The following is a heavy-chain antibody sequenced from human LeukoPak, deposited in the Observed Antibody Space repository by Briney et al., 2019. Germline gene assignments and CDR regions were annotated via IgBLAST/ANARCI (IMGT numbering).Heavy chain of an antibody. CDR3: ARETTVTRGNWFDP. J-gene: IGHJ5*02. CDR2: INPNSGGT. V-gene: IGHV1-2*02. CDR1: GYTFTGYY. D-gene: IGHD4-17*01. Sequence: ASVKVSCKASGYTFTGYYMHWVRQAPGQGLEWMGWINPNSGGTNYAQKFQGRVTITRNTSISTACMELSSLRSEDTAVYYCARETTVTRGNWFDPWGQGTLVTVSS.